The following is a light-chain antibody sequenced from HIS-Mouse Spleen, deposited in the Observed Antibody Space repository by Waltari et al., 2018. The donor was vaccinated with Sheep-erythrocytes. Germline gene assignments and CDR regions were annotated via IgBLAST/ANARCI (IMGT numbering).Light chain of an antibody. J-gene: IGLJ3*02. CDR2: QDS. CDR3: CSYAGSYTLV. Sequence: SYELTQPPSVSVSPGQTASITCSGDNLGDKYACWYQQKPGQSPVLVIYQDSKRPSGIPERFSGSKSGNTASLTISGLQAEDEADYYCCSYAGSYTLVFGGGTKLTVL. CDR1: NLGDKY. V-gene: IGLV3-1*01.